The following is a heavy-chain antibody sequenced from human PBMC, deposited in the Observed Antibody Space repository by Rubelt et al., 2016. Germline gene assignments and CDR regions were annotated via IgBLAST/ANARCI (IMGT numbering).Heavy chain of an antibody. CDR3: ARVNSGWYTIFDY. V-gene: IGHV4-39*07. Sequence: TYYNPSLKSRVTISVDTSKNQFSLKLSSVTAADTAVYYCARVNSGWYTIFDYWGQGTLVTVSS. CDR2: T. D-gene: IGHD6-19*01. J-gene: IGHJ4*02.